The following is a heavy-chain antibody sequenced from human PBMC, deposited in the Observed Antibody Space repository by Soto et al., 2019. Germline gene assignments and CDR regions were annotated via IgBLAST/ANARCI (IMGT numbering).Heavy chain of an antibody. CDR1: GFTFSSYW. D-gene: IGHD1-26*01. CDR3: TRVGGSVSGMDV. CDR2: IDNAGSSV. V-gene: IGHV3-74*01. J-gene: IGHJ6*02. Sequence: PGGFLRLSCAASGFTFSSYWMHWVRQAPGKGLVWVSRIDNAGSSVRYADSVKGRFTISRDNAKNTLYLQMNSLRAEDTAVYYCTRVGGSVSGMDVWGQGTTVTVSS.